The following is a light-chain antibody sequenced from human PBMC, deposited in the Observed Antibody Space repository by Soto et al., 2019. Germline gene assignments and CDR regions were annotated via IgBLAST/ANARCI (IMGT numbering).Light chain of an antibody. Sequence: EIVLTQSPGTLSLSPGEGATLPCRASQSISSNFLAWYQQKRGQAPRLLIHGASNRATGIPDRFSGSGSGTDFTLTISNLQAEDSAVYHCHQYSNTFRTFGQGTKVDIK. J-gene: IGKJ1*01. V-gene: IGKV3-20*01. CDR3: HQYSNTFRT. CDR2: GAS. CDR1: QSISSNF.